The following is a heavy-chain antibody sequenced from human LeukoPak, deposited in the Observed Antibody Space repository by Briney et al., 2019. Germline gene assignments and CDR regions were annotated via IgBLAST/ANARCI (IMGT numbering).Heavy chain of an antibody. D-gene: IGHD3-22*01. CDR2: IYYSGST. Sequence: SETLSLTCTVSGGSISSGGYYWSWIRQHPGKGLEWIGYIYYSGSTYYNPSLKSRVTISVDTSKNQFSLKLGSVTAADTAVYYCARSGDSSGYLDYWGQGTLVTVSS. J-gene: IGHJ4*02. CDR3: ARSGDSSGYLDY. V-gene: IGHV4-31*03. CDR1: GGSISSGGYY.